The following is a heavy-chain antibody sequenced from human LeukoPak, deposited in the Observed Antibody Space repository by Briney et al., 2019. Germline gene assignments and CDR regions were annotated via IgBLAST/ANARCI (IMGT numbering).Heavy chain of an antibody. CDR3: ARGYSGYDYVDH. V-gene: IGHV1-2*02. Sequence: GAPVKVSCKASGYTFTDYFIHWVRQAPGQGLEWMGWINPNSGGTNYAQKFQDRVTMTRDTSISTASMDLSRLRSDDTALYYCARGYSGYDYVDHWGQGTLVTVSS. D-gene: IGHD5-12*01. CDR1: GYTFTDYF. J-gene: IGHJ4*02. CDR2: INPNSGGT.